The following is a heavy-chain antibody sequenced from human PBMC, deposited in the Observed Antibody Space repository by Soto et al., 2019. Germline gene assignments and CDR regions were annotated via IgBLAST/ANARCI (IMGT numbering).Heavy chain of an antibody. CDR1: GFTFDAYG. Sequence: QVQLVESGGGVVQPGGSLRLSCAASGFTFDAYGFHWVRQAPGKGLEWVAVVWSNGNLKYYADSVKGRFTISRDSSKSALYLQMNSRGADDTAVYYCARIQLDTIMALDYWGQGTLVTVSS. CDR2: VWSNGNLK. J-gene: IGHJ4*02. V-gene: IGHV3-33*01. CDR3: ARIQLDTIMALDY. D-gene: IGHD1-1*01.